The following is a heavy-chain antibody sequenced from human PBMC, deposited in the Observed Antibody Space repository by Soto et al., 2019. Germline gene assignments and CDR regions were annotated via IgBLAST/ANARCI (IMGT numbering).Heavy chain of an antibody. Sequence: TLSLTCTVSGGSISSGGYYWSWIRKHPGKGLEWIGYIYYSGSTYYNPSLKSRVTISVDTSKNQFSLKLSSVTAADTAVYYCARDSLTTGGWFDPWGQGTLVTVSS. J-gene: IGHJ5*02. CDR2: IYYSGST. CDR1: GGSISSGGYY. D-gene: IGHD4-17*01. CDR3: ARDSLTTGGWFDP. V-gene: IGHV4-31*03.